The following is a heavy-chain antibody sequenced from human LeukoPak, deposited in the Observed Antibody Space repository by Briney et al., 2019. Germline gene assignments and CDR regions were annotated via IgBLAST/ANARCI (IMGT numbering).Heavy chain of an antibody. D-gene: IGHD3-3*01. CDR2: INSDGSST. Sequence: GGSLRLSCAASGFTFSSYWMHWVRQAPGKGLVWVSRINSDGSSTTYADSVKGRFTISRDNAKNTLYLQTNSLRAEDTAVYYCARVEPIRLLVDYWGQGTLVTVSS. V-gene: IGHV3-74*01. CDR3: ARVEPIRLLVDY. J-gene: IGHJ4*02. CDR1: GFTFSSYW.